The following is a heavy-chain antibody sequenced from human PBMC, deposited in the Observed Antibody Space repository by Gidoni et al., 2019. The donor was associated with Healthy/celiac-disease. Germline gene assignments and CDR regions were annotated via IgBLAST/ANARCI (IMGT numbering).Heavy chain of an antibody. Sequence: QVQLVPSVAEVKKPGASVQVSCKASGYPFTSYSMHWVRQAPGQGLEWMGIINPSGGSTSYAQKFQGRVTMTRDTSTSTVYMELSSLISEDTAVYYCARGSTYYDFWSGYYTDGMDVWGQGTTVTVSS. CDR1: GYPFTSYS. D-gene: IGHD3-3*01. J-gene: IGHJ6*02. V-gene: IGHV1-46*03. CDR2: INPSGGST. CDR3: ARGSTYYDFWSGYYTDGMDV.